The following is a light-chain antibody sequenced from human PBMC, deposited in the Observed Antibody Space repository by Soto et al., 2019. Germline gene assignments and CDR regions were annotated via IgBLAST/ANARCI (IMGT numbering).Light chain of an antibody. CDR3: QQYNNWQLT. Sequence: EIVMTQSPATLSVSPGERATLSCRASQSVRSNLAWYHQKPGQAPRLLIYRASTMAPGDPSRSSGRGSGTEFTLTISSLQSEDFAVYYCQQYNNWQLTFGGGTKVDIK. CDR2: RAS. CDR1: QSVRSN. J-gene: IGKJ4*01. V-gene: IGKV3-15*01.